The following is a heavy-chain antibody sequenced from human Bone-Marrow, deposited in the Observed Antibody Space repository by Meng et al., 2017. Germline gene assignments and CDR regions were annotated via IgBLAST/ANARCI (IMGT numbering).Heavy chain of an antibody. CDR2: IYSGGST. V-gene: IGHV3-66*02. CDR3: ARDYTSLNNAFDI. J-gene: IGHJ3*02. Sequence: GESLKISCAASGFTFSSYGMSWVRQAPGKGLEWVSVIYSGGSTYYADSVKGRFTISRDNSKNTLYLQMNSPRAEDTAVYYCARDYTSLNNAFDIWGQGTMVTVSS. D-gene: IGHD3-16*01. CDR1: GFTFSSYG.